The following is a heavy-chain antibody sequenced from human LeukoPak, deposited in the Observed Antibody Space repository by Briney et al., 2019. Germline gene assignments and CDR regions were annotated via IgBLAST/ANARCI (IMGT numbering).Heavy chain of an antibody. V-gene: IGHV3-30-3*01. CDR1: GFTFSSYA. D-gene: IGHD3-22*01. J-gene: IGHJ4*02. CDR2: ISYDGSNK. CDR3: ARDEVTKIVVVNNPPLDY. Sequence: SGGSLRLSCAASGFTFSSYAMHWVRQAPGKGLEWVAVISYDGSNKYYADSVKGRFTVSRDNSKNTLYLQMNSLRAEDTAVYYCARDEVTKIVVVNNPPLDYWGQGTLVTVSS.